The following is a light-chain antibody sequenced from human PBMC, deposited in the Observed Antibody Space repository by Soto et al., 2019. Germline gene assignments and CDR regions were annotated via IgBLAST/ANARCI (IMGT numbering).Light chain of an antibody. CDR3: AAWDDSLSGYVV. CDR1: SSNIGSNY. J-gene: IGLJ2*01. CDR2: RNN. Sequence: QSVLTQPPSASGTPGQRVTISCSGSSSNIGSNYVYWYQQLPGTAPKLLIYRNNQRPSGVPDRFSGSKSGTSASLAISGLRSEDEADYYCAAWDDSLSGYVVFGGGTTVTVL. V-gene: IGLV1-47*01.